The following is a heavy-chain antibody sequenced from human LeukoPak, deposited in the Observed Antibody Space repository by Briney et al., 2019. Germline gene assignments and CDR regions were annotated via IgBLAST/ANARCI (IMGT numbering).Heavy chain of an antibody. CDR2: ISYDGSNK. CDR1: GFTFSSYA. Sequence: GRSLRLSCAASGFTFSSYAMHWVRQAPGKGLEWVAVISYDGSNKYYADSVKGRFTISRDNSKNTLYLQMNSLRAEDTAVYYCAREVSPYCGGDCYSPPPIDYWGQGTLVTVSS. CDR3: AREVSPYCGGDCYSPPPIDY. J-gene: IGHJ4*02. V-gene: IGHV3-30-3*01. D-gene: IGHD2-21*02.